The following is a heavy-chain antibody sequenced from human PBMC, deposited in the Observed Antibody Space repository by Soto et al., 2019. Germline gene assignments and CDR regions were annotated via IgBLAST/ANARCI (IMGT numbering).Heavy chain of an antibody. CDR2: IYYTGTT. V-gene: IGHV4-59*08. Sequence: QVQLQESGPGLVKPSETLSLTCTVSGSPISSYYWSWFRQPPGQGLEWVGYIYYTGTTTYNPSFKSPITISLDTSKSQFSLNLRSVTAADTAVYYCARLGDYYQAFDYWGQGALVTVSP. J-gene: IGHJ4*02. CDR1: GSPISSYY. D-gene: IGHD3-22*01. CDR3: ARLGDYYQAFDY.